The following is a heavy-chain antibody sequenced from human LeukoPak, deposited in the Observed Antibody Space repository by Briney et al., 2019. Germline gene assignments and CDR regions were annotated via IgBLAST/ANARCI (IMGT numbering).Heavy chain of an antibody. CDR2: VYYSGGT. CDR3: ARDSSSLQAYFDP. Sequence: PSETLSLTCTVSGVSISRNYWSWIRQPPGKGLEWIGYVYYSGGTSYNPSLKSRVTISLDTSKNQFSLKLTSVSAADTAVYYCARDSSSLQAYFDPWGQGTLVTVSS. V-gene: IGHV4-59*01. CDR1: GVSISRNY. D-gene: IGHD6-19*01. J-gene: IGHJ5*02.